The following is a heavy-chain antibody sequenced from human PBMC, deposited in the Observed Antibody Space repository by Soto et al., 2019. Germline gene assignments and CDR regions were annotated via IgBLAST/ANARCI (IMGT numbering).Heavy chain of an antibody. CDR2: IFPSGTT. CDR3: ARSREFDY. J-gene: IGHJ4*02. V-gene: IGHV4-30-2*01. Sequence: PSETLSLTCVVSGGSLSGATYSWNWIRQPPGKGLEWIGYIFPSGTTYYNPSLKSRVTISIDVSKNQFSLSLRSLTAAGTAVYYCARSREFDYWSQGTLVTVSS. CDR1: GGSLSGATYS.